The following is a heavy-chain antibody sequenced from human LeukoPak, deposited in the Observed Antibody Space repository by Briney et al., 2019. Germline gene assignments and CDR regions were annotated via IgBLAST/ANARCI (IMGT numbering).Heavy chain of an antibody. Sequence: PGGSLRLPSAASGFTFSSYAMSWVRQAPGKGLEWVSAISGSGGTTYYSDSVKGRFTISRDNSKNTLYLQMNSLRAEDTAVYYCAKMLVVRGVINNWGQGTLVTVSS. D-gene: IGHD3-10*01. CDR3: AKMLVVRGVINN. CDR2: ISGSGGTT. CDR1: GFTFSSYA. J-gene: IGHJ4*02. V-gene: IGHV3-23*01.